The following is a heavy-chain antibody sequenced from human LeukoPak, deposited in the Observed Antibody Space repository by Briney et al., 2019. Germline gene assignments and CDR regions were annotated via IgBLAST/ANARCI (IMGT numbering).Heavy chain of an antibody. Sequence: PGGSLRLACAASTFTFSSYSMNWVRQAPGKGLEWGSSISSSSSYIYYADSVKARFNISRDNDKKSLYLQMNSLRAEDTAVYYCARDELYYYGSGSDYQPDYWGQGTLVTVSS. CDR3: ARDELYYYGSGSDYQPDY. CDR2: ISSSSSYI. CDR1: TFTFSSYS. D-gene: IGHD3-10*01. J-gene: IGHJ4*02. V-gene: IGHV3-21*01.